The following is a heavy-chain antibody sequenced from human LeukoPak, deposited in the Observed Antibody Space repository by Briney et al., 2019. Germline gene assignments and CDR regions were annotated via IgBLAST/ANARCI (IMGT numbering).Heavy chain of an antibody. D-gene: IGHD2-2*01. CDR1: GYTFTSYG. CDR3: ARDRSVVVPAHYYYYGMHV. CDR2: ISAYNGNT. J-gene: IGHJ6*04. V-gene: IGHV1-18*04. Sequence: GASVKVSCKASGYTFTSYGISWVRQAPGQGLEWMGWISAYNGNTNYAQKLQGRVTMTTDTSTSTAYMELRSLRSDDTAVYYCARDRSVVVPAHYYYYGMHVWGKGTTVTVSS.